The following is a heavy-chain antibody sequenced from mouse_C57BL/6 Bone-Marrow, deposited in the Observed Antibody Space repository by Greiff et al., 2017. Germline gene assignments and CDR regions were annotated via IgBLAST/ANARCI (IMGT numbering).Heavy chain of an antibody. CDR2: ISRGGSYT. V-gene: IGHV5-6*01. Sequence: EVQLVESGGDLVKPGGSLKLSCAASGFTFSSYGMSWVRQTPDKRLEWVATISRGGSYTYYPDSVKGRFTISRDNAKNTLYLQMSSLKSEDTAMYYCATTVVATNDYWGQGTTLTVSS. D-gene: IGHD1-1*01. J-gene: IGHJ2*01. CDR1: GFTFSSYG. CDR3: ATTVVATNDY.